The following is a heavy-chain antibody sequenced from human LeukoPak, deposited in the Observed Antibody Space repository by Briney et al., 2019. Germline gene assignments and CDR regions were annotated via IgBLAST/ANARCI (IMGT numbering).Heavy chain of an antibody. CDR1: GGSIRSTSYY. CDR3: GRLFYDFWSGHYYYYMDV. Sequence: PSETLSLTCTVSGGSIRSTSYYWGWIRQPPGKGLGWIGSIYYSGSTYYNPSLKSRVTISVDTSKNQFSLKLSSVTAADTAVYYCGRLFYDFWSGHYYYYMDVWGKGTTVTVSS. V-gene: IGHV4-39*01. J-gene: IGHJ6*03. D-gene: IGHD3-3*01. CDR2: IYYSGST.